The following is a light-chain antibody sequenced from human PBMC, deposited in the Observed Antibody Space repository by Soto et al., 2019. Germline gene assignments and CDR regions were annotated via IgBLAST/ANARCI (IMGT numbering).Light chain of an antibody. J-gene: IGKJ5*01. V-gene: IGKV3-11*01. CDR1: QSVTTN. CDR2: GAS. Sequence: ESVLTQSPGTLYLSPGDRATLSCRASQSVTTNLAWYQHKPGQAPRVLIHGASTRATGIPARFSGSGSGTDFTLTISSLEPEDFAVYYCQQRSNWPITFGQGTDWRL. CDR3: QQRSNWPIT.